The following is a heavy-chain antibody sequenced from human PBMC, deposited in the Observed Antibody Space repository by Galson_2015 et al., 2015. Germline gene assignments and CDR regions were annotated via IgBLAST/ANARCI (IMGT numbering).Heavy chain of an antibody. CDR2: IIPIFGTA. J-gene: IGHJ4*02. Sequence: SVKVSCKASGGTFSSYAISWVRQAPGQGLEWMGGIIPIFGTANYAQKFQGRVTITADESTSTAYMELSSLRSEDTAVYYCARAYCGGDCSTNYFDYWGQGTLVTVSS. D-gene: IGHD2-21*02. V-gene: IGHV1-69*13. CDR1: GGTFSSYA. CDR3: ARAYCGGDCSTNYFDY.